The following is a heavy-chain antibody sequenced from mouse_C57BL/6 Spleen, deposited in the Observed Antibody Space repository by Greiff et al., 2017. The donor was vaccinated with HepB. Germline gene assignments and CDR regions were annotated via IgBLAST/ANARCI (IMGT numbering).Heavy chain of an antibody. J-gene: IGHJ4*01. CDR1: GFTFSDYG. Sequence: EVQGVESGGGLVKPGGSLKLSCAASGFTFSDYGMHWVRQAPEKGLEWVAYISSGSSTIYYADTVKGRFTISRDNAKNTLFLQMTSLRSEDTAMYYCARRELRPYYYAMDYWGQGTSVTVSS. V-gene: IGHV5-17*01. D-gene: IGHD1-1*01. CDR2: ISSGSSTI. CDR3: ARRELRPYYYAMDY.